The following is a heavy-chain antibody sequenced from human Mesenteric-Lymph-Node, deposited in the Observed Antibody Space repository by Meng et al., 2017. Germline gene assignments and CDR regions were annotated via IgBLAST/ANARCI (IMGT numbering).Heavy chain of an antibody. CDR2: INPNSGGT. V-gene: IGHV1-2*06. CDR3: ARVMVRGVIMPPGY. Sequence: VRGVRSGAEVKKPGASGKVACKASGYTFAGYYMHWVRQAPGQGLEWMGRINPNSGGTNYAQKFQGRVTMTRDTSISTAYMELSRLRSDDTAVYYCARVMVRGVIMPPGYWGQGTLVTVSS. D-gene: IGHD3-10*01. J-gene: IGHJ4*02. CDR1: GYTFAGYY.